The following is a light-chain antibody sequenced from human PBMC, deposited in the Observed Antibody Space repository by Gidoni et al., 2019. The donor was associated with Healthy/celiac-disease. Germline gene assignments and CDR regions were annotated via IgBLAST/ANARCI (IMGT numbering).Light chain of an antibody. CDR1: QGISSY. CDR3: QQPNSYPR. CDR2: AAS. V-gene: IGKV1-9*01. Sequence: DIQLTQSPSFLSASVGDRVTITCRASQGISSYLVWYQQKPGKAPKLLIYAASTLQSGVPSRFSGSGSGTEFTLTISSLQPEDFGTYYCQQPNSYPRFGGGTKVEIK. J-gene: IGKJ4*01.